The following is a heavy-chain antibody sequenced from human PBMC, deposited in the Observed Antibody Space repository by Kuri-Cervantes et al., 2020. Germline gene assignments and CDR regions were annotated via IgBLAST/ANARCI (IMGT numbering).Heavy chain of an antibody. V-gene: IGHV1-18*01. CDR1: GGTFSSYA. CDR2: ISAYNGNT. CDR3: ARASGRYFDWLFSSNWFDP. J-gene: IGHJ5*02. Sequence: ASVKVSCKASGGTFSSYAISWVRQAPGQGLEWMGWISAYNGNTNYAQKLQGRVTMTTDTSTSTAYMELNNLRSEDTAVYYCARASGRYFDWLFSSNWFDPWGRGTLVTVSS. D-gene: IGHD3-9*01.